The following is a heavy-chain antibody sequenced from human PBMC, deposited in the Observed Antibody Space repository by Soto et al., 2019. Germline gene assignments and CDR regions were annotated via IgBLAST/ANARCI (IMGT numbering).Heavy chain of an antibody. Sequence: ASVKVSCKASGYTFTGYYMHWVRQAPGQGLEWMGWINPNSGGTSYAQKFQGRVTMTRDTSTSTVYMELSSLRSEDTAVYYCARDGPPYYEMLTGYGTFYGMDGWGKGTTVTVSS. J-gene: IGHJ6*04. CDR3: ARDGPPYYEMLTGYGTFYGMDG. CDR1: GYTFTGYY. V-gene: IGHV1-2*02. D-gene: IGHD3-9*01. CDR2: INPNSGGT.